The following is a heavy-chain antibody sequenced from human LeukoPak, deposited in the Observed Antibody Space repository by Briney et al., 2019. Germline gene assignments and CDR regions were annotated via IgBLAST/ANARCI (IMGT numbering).Heavy chain of an antibody. CDR1: GGSISSSSYY. CDR3: ARELVVITSSWFDP. Sequence: PSETLSLTCTVSGGSISSSSYYWGWIRQPPGKGLEWIGSIYYSGSTNYSPSLKSRVTISVDTSKNQFSLKLSSVTAADTAVYYCARELVVITSSWFDPWGQGTLVTVSS. J-gene: IGHJ5*02. V-gene: IGHV4-39*07. D-gene: IGHD3-22*01. CDR2: IYYSGST.